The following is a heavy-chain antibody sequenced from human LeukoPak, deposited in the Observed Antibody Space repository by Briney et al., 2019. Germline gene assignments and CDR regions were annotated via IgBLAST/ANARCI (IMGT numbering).Heavy chain of an antibody. CDR2: IYYSGST. Sequence: PSETLSLTCTVSGGSISSSCCYWGWIRQPPGKGLEWIGYIYYSGSTYYNPSLKSRVTISVDTSKNQFSLKLSSVTAADTAVYYCARGVRDFDYWGQGTLVTVSS. J-gene: IGHJ4*02. CDR3: ARGVRDFDY. V-gene: IGHV4-31*03. CDR1: GGSISSSCCY. D-gene: IGHD1-1*01.